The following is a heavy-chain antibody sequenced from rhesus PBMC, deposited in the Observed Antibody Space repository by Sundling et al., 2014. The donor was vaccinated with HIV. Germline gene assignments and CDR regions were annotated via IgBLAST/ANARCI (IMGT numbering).Heavy chain of an antibody. CDR2: IYGSGGSS. D-gene: IGHD3-3*01. Sequence: QVQLQESGPGLVKPSETLSVTCAVSGGSISGYYWSWIRQAPGKRLEWIGYIYGSGGSSNYNPSLKSRVTLSVDTSKNQFSLRLTSVTAADTAVYYCARWTSYNLWTGYLDYWGQGVLLTVSS. CDR3: ARWTSYNLWTGYLDY. CDR1: GGSISGYY. V-gene: IGHV4-169*01. J-gene: IGHJ4*01.